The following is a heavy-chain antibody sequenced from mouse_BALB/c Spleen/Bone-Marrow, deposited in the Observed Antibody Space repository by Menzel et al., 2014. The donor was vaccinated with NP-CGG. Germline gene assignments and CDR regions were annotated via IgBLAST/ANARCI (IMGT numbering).Heavy chain of an antibody. V-gene: IGHV4-1*02. J-gene: IGHJ1*01. CDR3: ARLNYYGNLFV. CDR2: INPDSSTI. CDR1: GFDFSRYW. Sequence: EVQLVESGGGLVQPGGSPKLSCAASGFDFSRYWTSWVRQAPGKGLDWIGEINPDSSTINYTPSLKDKFIVSRDNAKNTLYLQMSKVRSEDTALYYCARLNYYGNLFVWGAGTTVTVSS. D-gene: IGHD1-1*01.